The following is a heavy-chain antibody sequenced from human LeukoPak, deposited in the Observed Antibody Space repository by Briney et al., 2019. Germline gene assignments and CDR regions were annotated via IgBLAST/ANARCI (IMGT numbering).Heavy chain of an antibody. CDR2: IYFGGNT. CDR3: ARHRAFDT. V-gene: IGHV4-39*01. Sequence: SETLSLTCSVSGDSISGTTYYWGWIRQPPGKGLEWIVSIYFGGNTYYNPSLKSRVTMSVDTSKNQLSLRLTSVTAEDTAIYYCARHRAFDTWGQGTMVTVSS. CDR1: GDSISGTTYY. J-gene: IGHJ3*02.